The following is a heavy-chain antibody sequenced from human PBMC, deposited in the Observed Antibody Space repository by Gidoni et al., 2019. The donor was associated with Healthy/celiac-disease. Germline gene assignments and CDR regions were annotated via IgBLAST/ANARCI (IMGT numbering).Heavy chain of an antibody. CDR3: ARGGIPDEEDTAMY. V-gene: IGHV3-7*05. CDR2: IKQDVSKK. D-gene: IGHD5-18*01. J-gene: IGHJ4*02. Sequence: EVQLVESGGGVVSAGGSLRLACSASGLHSSNYWISVVRQAQGKGLEWVAKIKQDVSKKYYMDSVKGRFTSARDNAKNSLYLQMSRLRAEDTALYYCARGGIPDEEDTAMYWGQGTLVTVSS. CDR1: GLHSSNYW.